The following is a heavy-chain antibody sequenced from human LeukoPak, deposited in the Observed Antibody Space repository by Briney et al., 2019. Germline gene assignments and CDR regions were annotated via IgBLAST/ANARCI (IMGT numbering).Heavy chain of an antibody. CDR1: GGSISSGGYY. J-gene: IGHJ5*02. CDR2: IYHSGST. Sequence: SETLSLTCTVSGGSISSGGYYWSWIRQPPGKGLEWIGYIYHSGSTYYNPSLKSRVTISVDRSKNQFSLKLSSVTAADTAVYYCARDASEAAGNYEGVGFDPWGQGTLVTVSS. V-gene: IGHV4-30-2*01. CDR3: ARDASEAAGNYEGVGFDP. D-gene: IGHD4-11*01.